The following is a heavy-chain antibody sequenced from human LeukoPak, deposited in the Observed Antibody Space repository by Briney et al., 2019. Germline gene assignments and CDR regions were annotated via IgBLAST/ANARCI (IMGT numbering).Heavy chain of an antibody. CDR2: IDTGSSYI. J-gene: IGHJ4*02. Sequence: GGSLRLSCAASGFTFSSYSMNWVRQAPGKGLEWVSSIDTGSSYIYYADSVKGRFTISRDNAKNSLYLQMNSLRAEDMALYYCAKGVSSAAGPSSYFDYWGQGTLVTVSS. D-gene: IGHD6-13*01. CDR1: GFTFSSYS. CDR3: AKGVSSAAGPSSYFDY. V-gene: IGHV3-21*04.